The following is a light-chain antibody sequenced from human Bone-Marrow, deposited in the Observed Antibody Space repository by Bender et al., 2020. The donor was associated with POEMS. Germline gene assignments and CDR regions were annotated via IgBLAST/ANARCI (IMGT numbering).Light chain of an antibody. CDR3: ASFVDNVLV. Sequence: QSALTQAASVSGSPGQSVTISCTGSTRDIGDNIYVSWYRQYPGKAPQLVISDVNTRPSGIPPRFSAAKSGNTASLTVSEIQEEDEADYYCASFVDNVLVFGGGTKLTVL. CDR2: DVN. J-gene: IGLJ3*02. V-gene: IGLV2-14*01. CDR1: TRDIGDNIY.